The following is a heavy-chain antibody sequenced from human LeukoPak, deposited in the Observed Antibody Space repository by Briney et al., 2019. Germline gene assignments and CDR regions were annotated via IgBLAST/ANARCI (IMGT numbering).Heavy chain of an antibody. J-gene: IGHJ4*02. Sequence: PAGSLRLSCAASGFTFSSYGMHWVRQAPGKGLEGVAVISYDGSNKYYADSVKGRFTISRDNTKNTLYLQMNSLRAEDTAVYYCATSPSVVVVPAAMVYWGQGTLVTVSS. CDR3: ATSPSVVVVPAAMVY. CDR1: GFTFSSYG. V-gene: IGHV3-30*03. CDR2: ISYDGSNK. D-gene: IGHD2-2*01.